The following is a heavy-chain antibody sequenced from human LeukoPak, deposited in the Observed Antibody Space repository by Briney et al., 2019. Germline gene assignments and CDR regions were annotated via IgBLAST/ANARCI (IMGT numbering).Heavy chain of an antibody. J-gene: IGHJ6*02. D-gene: IGHD3/OR15-3a*01. V-gene: IGHV3-66*01. Sequence: TGGSLRLSCAASGFTVSSNYMSWVRQAPGKGLEWVSVIYSGGSTYYADSVKGRFTISRDNSKNTLYLQMNSLRAEDTAVYYCARDGPTYWTYGMDVWGQGTTVTVSS. CDR2: IYSGGST. CDR1: GFTVSSNY. CDR3: ARDGPTYWTYGMDV.